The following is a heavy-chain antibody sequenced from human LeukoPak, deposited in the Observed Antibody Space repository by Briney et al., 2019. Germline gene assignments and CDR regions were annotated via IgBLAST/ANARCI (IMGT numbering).Heavy chain of an antibody. J-gene: IGHJ4*02. D-gene: IGHD1-26*01. CDR2: ISSSSSYI. CDR1: GFTFSRFS. Sequence: GGSLRLSCAVSGFTFSRFSMTWVRQAPGKGLEWVSSISSSSSYIYYRDSVKGRFTISRDNAKNSQYLQMHSLRAEDTAVYYCALVGATSWAPFDYWGQGTLVTVSS. CDR3: ALVGATSWAPFDY. V-gene: IGHV3-21*01.